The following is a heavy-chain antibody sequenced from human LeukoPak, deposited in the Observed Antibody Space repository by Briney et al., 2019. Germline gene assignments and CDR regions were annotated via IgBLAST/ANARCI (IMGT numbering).Heavy chain of an antibody. CDR1: GFTFSSYA. J-gene: IGHJ4*02. D-gene: IGHD5-24*01. CDR3: ARGSSRDGYNSFDY. CDR2: ISSSSSTI. Sequence: GGSLRLSCAASGFTFSSYAMSWVRQAPGKGLEWVSYISSSSSTIYYADSVKGRFTISRDNAKNSLYLQMNSLRDEDTAVYYCARGSSRDGYNSFDYWGQGTLVTVSS. V-gene: IGHV3-48*02.